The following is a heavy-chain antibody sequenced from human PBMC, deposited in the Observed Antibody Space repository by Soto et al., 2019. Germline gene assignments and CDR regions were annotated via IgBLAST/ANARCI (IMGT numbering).Heavy chain of an antibody. V-gene: IGHV4-4*07. CDR2: IYTSGST. J-gene: IGHJ5*02. CDR1: GGSISSYY. Sequence: SETLSLTRTVSGGSISSYYWSWIRQPAGKGLEWIGRIYTSGSTNYNPSLKSRVTMSVDTSKNQFSLKLSSVTAADTAVYYCARDNPTDCSGGSCSWWFDPWGQGTLVTVSS. D-gene: IGHD2-15*01. CDR3: ARDNPTDCSGGSCSWWFDP.